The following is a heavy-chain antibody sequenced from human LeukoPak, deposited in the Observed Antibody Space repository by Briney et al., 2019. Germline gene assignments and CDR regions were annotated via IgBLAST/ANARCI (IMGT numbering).Heavy chain of an antibody. CDR1: GFTFSSYW. D-gene: IGHD1-7*01. Sequence: PGGSLRLSCAASGFTFSSYWMSWVRQAPGKGLQWVANIKQDGSEKNYVDSVKGRFTISRDNAKKSLYLQMNILRAEDTAVYYCARDDDWNYEDYWGQGTLVTVSS. CDR2: IKQDGSEK. V-gene: IGHV3-7*01. CDR3: ARDDDWNYEDY. J-gene: IGHJ4*02.